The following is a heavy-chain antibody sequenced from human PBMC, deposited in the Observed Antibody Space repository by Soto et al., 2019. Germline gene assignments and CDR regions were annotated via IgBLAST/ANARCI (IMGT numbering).Heavy chain of an antibody. D-gene: IGHD6-6*01. CDR3: ARGGIAARPLYFDY. J-gene: IGHJ4*02. CDR1: GGSFSGYY. V-gene: IGHV4-34*01. Sequence: PSETLSLTCAVYGGSFSGYYWSWIRQPPGKGLEWIGEINHSGSTNYNPSLKSRVTISVDTSKNQFSLKLSSVTAADTAVYYCARGGIAARPLYFDYWGQGTLVTVSS. CDR2: INHSGST.